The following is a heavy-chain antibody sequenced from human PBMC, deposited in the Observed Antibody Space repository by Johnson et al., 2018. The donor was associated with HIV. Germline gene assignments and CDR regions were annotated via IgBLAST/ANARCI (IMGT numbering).Heavy chain of an antibody. D-gene: IGHD6-13*01. CDR1: GFTFDDYG. J-gene: IGHJ3*02. Sequence: VQLVESGGGVVRPGGSLRLSCAASGFTFDDYGMSWVRQAPGKGLEWVSGINWNRGNTYSSDSVKGRFTISRDNSKNTLYLQMNSLRAEDTAVYYCARERIAAAGLDAFDIWGQGTMVTVSS. CDR3: ARERIAAAGLDAFDI. CDR2: INWNRGNT. V-gene: IGHV3-20*04.